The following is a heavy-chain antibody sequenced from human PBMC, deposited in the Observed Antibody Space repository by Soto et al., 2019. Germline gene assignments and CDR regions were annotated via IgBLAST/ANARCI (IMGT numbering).Heavy chain of an antibody. Sequence: SETLSLTCTVSGGSISSSSYYWGWIRQPPGKGLEWIGSIYYSGSTYYNPSLKSRVTISVDTSKNQFSLKLSSVTAADTAVYYCARHRPLSYGDYYMDVWGKGTTVTVS. D-gene: IGHD4-17*01. CDR2: IYYSGST. CDR3: ARHRPLSYGDYYMDV. J-gene: IGHJ6*03. V-gene: IGHV4-39*01. CDR1: GGSISSSSYY.